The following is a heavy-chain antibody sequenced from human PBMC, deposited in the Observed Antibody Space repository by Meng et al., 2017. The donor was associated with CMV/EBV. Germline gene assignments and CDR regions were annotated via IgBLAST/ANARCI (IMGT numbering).Heavy chain of an antibody. V-gene: IGHV1-69*02. J-gene: IGHJ5*02. CDR3: ARSLGPPFGDLLYL. CDR1: GGTFSSNT. D-gene: IGHD3-10*01. Sequence: SVKVSCKASGGTFSSNTITWVRQAPGQGFEWMGRTIPILGIAGYAQKFQGRLTITADKSTRTAFMELSSLRSEDTAVYYCARSLGPPFGDLLYLWGQGTLVTVSS. CDR2: TIPILGIA.